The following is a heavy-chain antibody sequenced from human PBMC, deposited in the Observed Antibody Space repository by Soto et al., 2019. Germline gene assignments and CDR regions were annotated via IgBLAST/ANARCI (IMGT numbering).Heavy chain of an antibody. J-gene: IGHJ5*02. CDR2: IYPGDSDT. CDR3: ARQEYSYVYSWFDP. Sequence: XDSRTISRKGSAYSFTSYWIGLLRQMRGKGLEWMWIIYPGDSDTRYSPSFQGQVTISADKYISTAYLQWSSLKASDTAMYYCARQEYSYVYSWFDPWGQGTLLTVSS. CDR1: AYSFTSYW. V-gene: IGHV5-51*01. D-gene: IGHD5-18*01.